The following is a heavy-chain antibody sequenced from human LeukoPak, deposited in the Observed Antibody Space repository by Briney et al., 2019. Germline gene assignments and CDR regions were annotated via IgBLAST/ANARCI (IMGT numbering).Heavy chain of an antibody. CDR2: IFHTGST. D-gene: IGHD1-26*01. J-gene: IGHJ4*02. V-gene: IGHV4-59*01. CDR1: GASISSYY. Sequence: SETLSLTCTVSGASISSYYWSWIRQPPGKGLEWIGFIFHTGSTNYSPSLKSRVTISLDTSKKEFSLKLSSVTAADTAVYCCARGGASSLPFDYWGQGTLVTVSS. CDR3: ARGGASSLPFDY.